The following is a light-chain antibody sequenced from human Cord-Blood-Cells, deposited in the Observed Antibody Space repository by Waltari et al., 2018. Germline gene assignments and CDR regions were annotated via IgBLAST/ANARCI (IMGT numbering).Light chain of an antibody. V-gene: IGLV3-21*04. CDR3: QVWDVV. CDR1: NIGSKS. J-gene: IGLJ2*01. CDR2: YDS. Sequence: SYVLTQPPSVSVAPGKTARLTCGGNNIGSKSVHWYQQKPGQAPVLVIYYDSDRPSGIPERFSGSNSGNTATLTISRVEAGDEADYYCQVWDVVFGGGTKLTVL.